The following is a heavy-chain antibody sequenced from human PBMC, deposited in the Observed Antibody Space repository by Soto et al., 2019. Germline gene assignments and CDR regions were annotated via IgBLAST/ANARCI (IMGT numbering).Heavy chain of an antibody. CDR2: IYSGGST. CDR3: ASLYYYYYMDV. CDR1: VFTVSGNY. V-gene: IGHV3-66*01. J-gene: IGHJ6*03. Sequence: PGGSMRLSSSASVFTVSGNYMSWVRQAPGKGLEWVSVIYSGGSTYYADSVKGRFTISRDNSKNTLYLQMNSLRAEDTAVYYCASLYYYYYMDVWGKGTTVTVSS.